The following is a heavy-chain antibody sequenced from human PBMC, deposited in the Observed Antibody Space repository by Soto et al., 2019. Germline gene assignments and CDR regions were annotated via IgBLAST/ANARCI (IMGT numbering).Heavy chain of an antibody. CDR1: NGSISSDGYY. Sequence: QVQLQESGPGLVKPLQTLSLTCTVSNGSISSDGYYWSWIRQYPGKGLEWIGYIYYSGSTYYNPSLKSRVTISVDTSKSQFSLKLSSVTAADTAVYYCARVGVLVVLGAFDIWGQGTMVTVSS. CDR3: ARVGVLVVLGAFDI. D-gene: IGHD2-15*01. J-gene: IGHJ3*02. V-gene: IGHV4-31*03. CDR2: IYYSGST.